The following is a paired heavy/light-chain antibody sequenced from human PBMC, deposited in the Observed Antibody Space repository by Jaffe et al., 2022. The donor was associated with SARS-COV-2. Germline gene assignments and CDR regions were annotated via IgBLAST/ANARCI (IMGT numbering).Heavy chain of an antibody. V-gene: IGHV3-30*18. CDR2: LAYDGSNR. J-gene: IGHJ4*02. CDR3: TKGWDYADY. CDR1: GFIFSKYG. Sequence: QVELVESGGGVVQPGKSLRLSCTASGFIFSKYGMHWVRQAPGKGLEWVAVLAYDGSNRYYAESVKGRFTISRDDSKNTLFLQMNSLRPEDTAVYYCTKGWDYADYWGRGTLVTVSA. D-gene: IGHD1-7*01.
Light chain of an antibody. CDR1: QSVGSN. J-gene: IGKJ2*01. CDR2: GAS. V-gene: IGKV3-15*01. CDR3: QQYNEWPPYT. Sequence: EIVMTQSPATLSMSPGERATLSCRASQSVGSNLAWYQQNPGQAPRLLIYGASTRATGIPARFSGSGFGTYFTLTISSLQSEDFAVYYCQQYNEWPPYTFGQGTKLEIK.